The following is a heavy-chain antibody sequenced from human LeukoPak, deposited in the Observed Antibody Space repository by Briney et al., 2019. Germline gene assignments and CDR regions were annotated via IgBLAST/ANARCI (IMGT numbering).Heavy chain of an antibody. CDR1: GFTFSNYY. D-gene: IGHD4-17*01. CDR2: IRQDGSAQ. V-gene: IGHV3-7*03. CDR3: AKDDLYYGDYVEADYYYYYMDV. J-gene: IGHJ6*03. Sequence: QPGGSLRLSCAASGFTFSNYYMNWVRQAPGKGLEWVANIRQDGSAQFYAGSVKGRFTISRDNSKNTLYLQRNSLRAEDTAVYYCAKDDLYYGDYVEADYYYYYMDVWGKGTTVTVSS.